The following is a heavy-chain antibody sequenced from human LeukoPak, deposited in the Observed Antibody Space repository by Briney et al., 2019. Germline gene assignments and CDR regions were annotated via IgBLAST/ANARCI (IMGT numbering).Heavy chain of an antibody. CDR1: GGSISGYY. J-gene: IGHJ5*02. D-gene: IGHD3-22*01. CDR3: ARGEDYYDSSGYYNWFDP. Sequence: SETLSLTCTVSGGSISGYYWSWIRQPPGKGLEWIGYIYSSGSTNYNPSLKSRVTISIDTSKSQYSLKRSSVTAADTAVYYCARGEDYYDSSGYYNWFDPWGQGTLVTVSS. CDR2: IYSSGST. V-gene: IGHV4-59*01.